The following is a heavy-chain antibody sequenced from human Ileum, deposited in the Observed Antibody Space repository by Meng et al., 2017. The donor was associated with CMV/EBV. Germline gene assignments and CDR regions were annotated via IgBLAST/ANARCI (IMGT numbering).Heavy chain of an antibody. V-gene: IGHV3-7*01. J-gene: IGHJ5*02. Sequence: GGSLRLSCAASGFTFSNSYMTWARQVPGKGLEWVANIKEDGSEMRYVDSVKGRFTISRDNAQNSLYLHMNSLRVEDTAVYYCARDGRHSSSFYYWFDPWGQGTLVTVSS. CDR2: IKEDGSEM. CDR1: GFTFSNSY. CDR3: ARDGRHSSSFYYWFDP. D-gene: IGHD6-13*01.